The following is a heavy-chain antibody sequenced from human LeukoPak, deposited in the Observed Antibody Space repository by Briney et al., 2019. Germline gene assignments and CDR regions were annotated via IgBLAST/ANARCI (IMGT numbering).Heavy chain of an antibody. CDR1: GFTFSNYW. CDR2: ISRSGSTT. Sequence: GGSLRLSCAASGFTFSNYWMSWVRQAPGKGLEWVSCISRSGSTTYYADSVKGRFTISRDNAKNLLYLQMNSLRAEDTALYYCAKDPGWDQLSEPFDPWGQGTLVTVSS. V-gene: IGHV3-48*03. J-gene: IGHJ5*02. D-gene: IGHD1-26*01. CDR3: AKDPGWDQLSEPFDP.